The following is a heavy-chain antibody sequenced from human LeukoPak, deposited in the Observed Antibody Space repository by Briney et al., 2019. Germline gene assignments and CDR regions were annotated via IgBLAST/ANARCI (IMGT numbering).Heavy chain of an antibody. CDR2: ISSSGSTI. D-gene: IGHD6-19*01. CDR1: GFTFSDYY. Sequence: GGSLRLSCAASGFTFSDYYMNRIRQAPGKGLEWVSYISSSGSTIYYADSVKGRFTISRDNAKNSLYLQMNSLRAEDTAVYYCATRGYSSGWWGYYDYWGQGTLVTVSS. V-gene: IGHV3-11*01. J-gene: IGHJ4*02. CDR3: ATRGYSSGWWGYYDY.